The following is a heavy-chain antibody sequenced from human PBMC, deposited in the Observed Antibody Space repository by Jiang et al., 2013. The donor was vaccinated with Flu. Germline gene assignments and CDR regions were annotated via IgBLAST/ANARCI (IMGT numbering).Heavy chain of an antibody. Sequence: VQLLESGGGLVQPGGSLKLSCAASGFRFSGYWMHWVRQAPGKGLVWVSRIKPDGSSTNYADSVKGRFTVSRDNAKNTLDLQMNSLRDEDTAVYYCTFGTVNGFDMWGQGTMVTVSS. CDR3: TFGTVNGFDM. J-gene: IGHJ3*02. CDR1: GFRFSGYW. V-gene: IGHV3-74*02. D-gene: IGHD1-14*01. CDR2: IKPDGSST.